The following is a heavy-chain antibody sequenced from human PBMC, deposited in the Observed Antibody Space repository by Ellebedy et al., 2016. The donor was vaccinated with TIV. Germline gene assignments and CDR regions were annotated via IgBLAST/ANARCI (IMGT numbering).Heavy chain of an antibody. J-gene: IGHJ4*02. V-gene: IGHV3-23*01. CDR3: AKGSSSGFTYDRVGFEY. CDR2: ISADGVNT. D-gene: IGHD1-26*01. CDR1: GFTFSSFA. Sequence: GGSLRLSCAASGFTFSSFAMHWVRQAPGKGLGWLSVISADGVNTYHAGSVKGRFTITRDNSKNTLSLQVSRLSAEDTAVYYCAKGSSSGFTYDRVGFEYWGQGTLVTVSS.